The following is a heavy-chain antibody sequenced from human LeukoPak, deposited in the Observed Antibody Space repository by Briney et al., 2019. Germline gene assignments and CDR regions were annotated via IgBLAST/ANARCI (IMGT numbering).Heavy chain of an antibody. J-gene: IGHJ3*02. CDR1: GGTFSSYA. V-gene: IGHV1-69*13. CDR2: IIPIFGTA. Sequence: GASVKVSCKASGGTFSSYAISWVRQAPGQGLEWMGGIIPIFGTANYAQKFQGRVTITADESTGTAYMELSSLRSEDTAVYYCASPSQVVAAIKGAFDIWGQGTMVTVSS. CDR3: ASPSQVVAAIKGAFDI. D-gene: IGHD2-15*01.